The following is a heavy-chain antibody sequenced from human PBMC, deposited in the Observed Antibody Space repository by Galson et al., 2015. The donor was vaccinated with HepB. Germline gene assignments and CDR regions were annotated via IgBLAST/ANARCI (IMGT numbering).Heavy chain of an antibody. J-gene: IGHJ3*02. CDR2: ISTYSGNT. Sequence: LEWMGWISTYSGNTNYAQKLLDRVTMTTDASTTTAYMELRSLRSDDTAVYYCVRDKDHAFDIWGQGTMVAVSS. CDR3: VRDKDHAFDI. V-gene: IGHV1-18*01.